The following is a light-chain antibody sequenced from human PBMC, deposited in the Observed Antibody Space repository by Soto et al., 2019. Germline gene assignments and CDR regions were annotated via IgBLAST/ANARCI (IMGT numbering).Light chain of an antibody. CDR2: GAS. V-gene: IGKV3-20*01. J-gene: IGKJ4*01. Sequence: EIVLTQSPGTLSLSPGERTTLSCRASQSVSSSYLAWYQQKPGQAPRLLIYGASSRATGIPDRFSGSGSGTDFTLTISRLEPEDFAVYYRQYYGSSPLTFGGGTKV. CDR3: QYYGSSPLT. CDR1: QSVSSSY.